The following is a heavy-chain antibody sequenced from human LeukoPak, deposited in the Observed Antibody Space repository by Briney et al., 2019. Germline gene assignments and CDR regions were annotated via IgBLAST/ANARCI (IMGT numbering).Heavy chain of an antibody. CDR2: IYYSGST. J-gene: IGHJ4*02. CDR1: GGSISSSSYY. CDR3: AREVRWHTYYFDF. Sequence: SETLSLTCTVSGGSISSSSYYWGWIRQPPGKGLEWIGSIYYSGSTYYNPSLKSRVTISVDTSKNQFSLKLSSVTSPDKAVDYLAREVRWHTYYFDFVGQVTLVTVSS. V-gene: IGHV4-39*07. D-gene: IGHD4-23*01.